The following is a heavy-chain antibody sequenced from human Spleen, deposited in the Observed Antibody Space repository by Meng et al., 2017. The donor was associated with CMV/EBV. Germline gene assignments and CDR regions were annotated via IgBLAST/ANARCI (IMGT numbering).Heavy chain of an antibody. CDR3: ARDRRGGPLDY. Sequence: QGQVGQSGAEVKKAGASVKVSCKASGYTFTSYGISWVRQAPGQGLEWMGWINPNSGGTNYAQKFQGRVTMTRDTSISTAYMELSRLRSDDTAVYYCARDRRGGPLDYWGQGTLVTVSS. D-gene: IGHD3-16*01. CDR2: INPNSGGT. V-gene: IGHV1-2*02. J-gene: IGHJ4*02. CDR1: GYTFTSYG.